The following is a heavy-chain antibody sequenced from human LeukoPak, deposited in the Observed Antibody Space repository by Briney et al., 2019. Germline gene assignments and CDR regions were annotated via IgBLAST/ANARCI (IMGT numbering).Heavy chain of an antibody. D-gene: IGHD3-16*01. CDR2: IYYSGST. CDR3: ASFLGTAGGPGY. Sequence: SETLSLTCTVSGGSISSSSYYWGWIRQPPGKGLEWIGSIYYSGSTYYNPSLKSRVTISVDTSKNQFSLKLSSVTAADTAVYYCASFLGTAGGPGYWGQGTLVTVSS. CDR1: GGSISSSSYY. V-gene: IGHV4-39*07. J-gene: IGHJ4*02.